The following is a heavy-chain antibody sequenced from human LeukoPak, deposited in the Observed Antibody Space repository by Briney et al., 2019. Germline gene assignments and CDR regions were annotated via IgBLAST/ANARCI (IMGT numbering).Heavy chain of an antibody. CDR1: GFTFSSHG. CDR2: ISGSGVIT. J-gene: IGHJ4*02. Sequence: GGSLRLSCAASGFTFSSHGMNWVRQAPGKGLEWVSGISGSGVITYYADSVKGRFTISRDNSKNTLDLQMNGLRAEDTAVYYCAKDDAWVRYQDWGQGTLVTVSS. V-gene: IGHV3-23*01. CDR3: AKDDAWVRYQD. D-gene: IGHD5-12*01.